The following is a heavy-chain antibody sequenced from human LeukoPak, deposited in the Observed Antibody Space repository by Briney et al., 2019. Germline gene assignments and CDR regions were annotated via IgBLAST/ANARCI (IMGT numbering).Heavy chain of an antibody. CDR3: ARGNIAVPGTPYYFEY. CDR2: MNPNSGNT. V-gene: IGHV1-8*01. CDR1: GYTFSSSD. D-gene: IGHD6-19*01. J-gene: IGHJ4*02. Sequence: ASVKVSCKASGYTFSSSDINWVRQATGQGLEWMGWMNPNSGNTYYAQRLQGRVTMTRDTSISTAYMEVSSLRSGDTAVYYCARGNIAVPGTPYYFEYWGQGTLVTVSS.